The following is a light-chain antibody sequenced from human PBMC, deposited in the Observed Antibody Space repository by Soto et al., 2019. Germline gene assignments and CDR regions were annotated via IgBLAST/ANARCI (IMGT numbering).Light chain of an antibody. Sequence: QSALTQPASVSGSPGQSITISCTGTSTDIGDYNYVSWHQHHPGKAPKVIIYEVSHRSSGVSNRFSGSKSGNTASLTISGLQAEDEAEYYCSSYSSSSTYVVFGGGTKVTVL. CDR2: EVS. J-gene: IGLJ2*01. CDR3: SSYSSSSTYVV. CDR1: STDIGDYNY. V-gene: IGLV2-14*01.